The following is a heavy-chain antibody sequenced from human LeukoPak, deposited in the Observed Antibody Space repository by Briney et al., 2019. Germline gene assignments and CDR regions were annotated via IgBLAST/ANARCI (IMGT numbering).Heavy chain of an antibody. Sequence: GGSLRLSCAASGFSFSSYAMSWVRQAPGKGLEWVSANSGSGGSAYYADSVKGRFTISRDNSKNTLYLQMNSLRAEDTAVYYCAKVGDWIDAYYFDYWGQGTLVTVSS. CDR2: NSGSGGSA. V-gene: IGHV3-23*01. J-gene: IGHJ4*02. CDR3: AKVGDWIDAYYFDY. D-gene: IGHD1-1*01. CDR1: GFSFSSYA.